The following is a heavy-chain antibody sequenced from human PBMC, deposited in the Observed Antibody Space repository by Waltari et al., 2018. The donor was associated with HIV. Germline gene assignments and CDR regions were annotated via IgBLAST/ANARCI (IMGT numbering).Heavy chain of an antibody. V-gene: IGHV1-2*06. J-gene: IGHJ5*02. Sequence: VQLVQSGAEVKKPGASLKVSCKASGYTFNDYYIHWVRPAPGQGLEWMGRINPNRGGTKYAEKFQGRVTMTRDTSISTAYMELSRLRSDDTAVYYCARGASAAPWFDPWGQGTLVTVS. D-gene: IGHD6-13*01. CDR3: ARGASAAPWFDP. CDR1: GYTFNDYY. CDR2: INPNRGGT.